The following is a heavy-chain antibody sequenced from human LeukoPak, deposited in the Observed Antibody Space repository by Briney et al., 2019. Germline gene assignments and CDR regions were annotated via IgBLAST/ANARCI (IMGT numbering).Heavy chain of an antibody. V-gene: IGHV4-59*01. Sequence: SETLSLTCTVSGGSISSYYWSWIRQPPGKGLEWIGYIYYSGSTNYNPSLKSRVTISVDTSKNQFSLKLSSVTAADTAVYYCARATVATDHDYWGQGTPVTVSS. CDR3: ARATVATDHDY. CDR1: GGSISSYY. J-gene: IGHJ4*02. D-gene: IGHD4-23*01. CDR2: IYYSGST.